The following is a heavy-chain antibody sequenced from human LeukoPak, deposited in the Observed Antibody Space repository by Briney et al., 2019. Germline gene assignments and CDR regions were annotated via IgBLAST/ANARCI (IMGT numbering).Heavy chain of an antibody. D-gene: IGHD6-13*01. V-gene: IGHV1-69*05. CDR2: ITPIFGTA. CDR1: GGTFSSYA. Sequence: SVKVSCKASGGTFSSYAISWVRQAPGQGLEWMGGITPIFGTANYAQKFQGRVTITTDESTSTAYMELSSLRSEDTAVYYCARPLGRRVYTFDIWGQGTMVTVSS. CDR3: ARPLGRRVYTFDI. J-gene: IGHJ3*02.